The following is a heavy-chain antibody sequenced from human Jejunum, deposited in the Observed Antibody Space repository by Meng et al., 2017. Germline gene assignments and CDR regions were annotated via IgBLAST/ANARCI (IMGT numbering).Heavy chain of an antibody. V-gene: IGHV3-23*01. CDR2: INISGGT. Sequence: GGSLRLSCAVSGFSFSKFAMNWVSQAPGKGLEWVSVINISGGTTYADSVKGRFTMSRDNSKNTLYLQMTSLRAEDTALYYCAIEGVLAAAGTLDYWGQGTLVTVSS. J-gene: IGHJ4*02. CDR3: AIEGVLAAAGTLDY. D-gene: IGHD6-13*01. CDR1: GFSFSKFA.